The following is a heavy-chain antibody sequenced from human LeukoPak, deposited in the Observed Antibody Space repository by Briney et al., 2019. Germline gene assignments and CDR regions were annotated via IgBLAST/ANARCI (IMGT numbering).Heavy chain of an antibody. J-gene: IGHJ4*02. V-gene: IGHV3-30*18. CDR3: AKDRGSGVIYY. CDR1: GFTFSSYG. D-gene: IGHD3-10*01. CDR2: ISYDGSNK. Sequence: GGSLRLSCAASGFTFSSYGMHWVRQAPGKGLEWVAVISYDGSNKYYADSVKGRFTISRDNPKNTLYLQMNSLRAEDTAVYYCAKDRGSGVIYYWGQGTLVTVSS.